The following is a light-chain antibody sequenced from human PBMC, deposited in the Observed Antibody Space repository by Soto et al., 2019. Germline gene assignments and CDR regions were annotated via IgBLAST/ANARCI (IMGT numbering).Light chain of an antibody. J-gene: IGKJ1*01. CDR2: WAS. CDR1: QSLLHSDGKPY. CDR3: QQYYGLPQT. Sequence: VMTQTSPSLSVTAGQPASSXXRAXQSLLHSDGKPYVSWYQQQPGQPPKXXSDWASTRQSGGPDRFSGSGSVTDFTLTSSSLQAEAVAVYYCQQYYGLPQTFGPGTKVDIK. V-gene: IGKV4-1*01.